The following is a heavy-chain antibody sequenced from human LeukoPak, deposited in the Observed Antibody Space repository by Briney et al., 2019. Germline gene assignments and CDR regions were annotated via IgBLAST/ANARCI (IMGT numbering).Heavy chain of an antibody. V-gene: IGHV1-2*02. CDR3: ASGAERGTGVVYFDS. J-gene: IGHJ4*02. CDR2: INPNSGGT. D-gene: IGHD7-27*01. Sequence: ASVKVSCKASGYTFTDFYMHWLRQAPGQGLEWMGWINPNSGGTNYAQKFQGRVTMTRDTSIRTAYMELSRLRSDDTAVYFCASGAERGTGVVYFDSWGQGGLVTVSS. CDR1: GYTFTDFY.